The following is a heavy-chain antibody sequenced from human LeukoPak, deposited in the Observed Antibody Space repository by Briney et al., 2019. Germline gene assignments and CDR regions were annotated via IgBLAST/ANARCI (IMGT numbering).Heavy chain of an antibody. Sequence: GGPLRLSCAASGFTFSSYGMHWVRQAPGKGLEWVAVISYDGSNKYYADSVKGRFTISRDNSKNTLYLQMNSLRAEDTAVYYCAKGKGDYDILTGDFYYYGMDVWGKGTTVTVSS. D-gene: IGHD3-9*01. CDR2: ISYDGSNK. CDR1: GFTFSSYG. J-gene: IGHJ6*04. V-gene: IGHV3-30*18. CDR3: AKGKGDYDILTGDFYYYGMDV.